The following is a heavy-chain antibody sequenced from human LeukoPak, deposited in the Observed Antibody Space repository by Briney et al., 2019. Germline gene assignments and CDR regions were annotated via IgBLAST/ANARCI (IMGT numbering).Heavy chain of an antibody. CDR1: GLTFSSYW. V-gene: IGHV3-74*01. Sequence: GGFLRLSCAVSGLTFSSYWMHWVRQAPGKGLVWVSRINTDGSSTNYADSVKGRFTISGDNAKNTLYLQMNSLRAEDTAVYYCARGGYCSSTSCFLIDPWGQGTLVTVSS. J-gene: IGHJ5*02. D-gene: IGHD2-2*01. CDR2: INTDGSST. CDR3: ARGGYCSSTSCFLIDP.